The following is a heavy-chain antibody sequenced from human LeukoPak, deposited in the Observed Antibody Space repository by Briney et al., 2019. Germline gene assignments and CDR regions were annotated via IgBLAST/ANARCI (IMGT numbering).Heavy chain of an antibody. D-gene: IGHD2-2*01. CDR1: GGSISSSSYY. V-gene: IGHV4-39*01. CDR3: ARQIAYCSSTSCDTSHFDY. Sequence: SETLPLTCTVSGGSISSSSYYWGWIRQPPGKGLEWIGSIYYSGSTYYNPSLKSRVAISVDTSKNQFSLKLSSVTAADTAVYYCARQIAYCSSTSCDTSHFDYWGQGTLVTVSS. J-gene: IGHJ4*02. CDR2: IYYSGST.